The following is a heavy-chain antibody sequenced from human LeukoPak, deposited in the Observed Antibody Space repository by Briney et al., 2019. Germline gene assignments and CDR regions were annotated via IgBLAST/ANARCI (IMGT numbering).Heavy chain of an antibody. V-gene: IGHV5-51*01. J-gene: IGHJ4*02. CDR3: ARRGEGYGY. D-gene: IGHD4-17*01. CDR1: GYTFDTYW. Sequence: GESLKISCQTSGYTFDTYWIAWVRQMPGKGLEWMGIIYPGDSDTRYSPSFQGQVTISADKSISTAYLQWSSLKASDTAMYYCARRGEGYGYWGQGTLVTVSS. CDR2: IYPGDSDT.